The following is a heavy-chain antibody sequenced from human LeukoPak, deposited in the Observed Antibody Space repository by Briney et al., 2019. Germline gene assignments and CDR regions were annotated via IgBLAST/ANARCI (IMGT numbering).Heavy chain of an antibody. CDR2: ISYDGSNK. CDR1: GFTFSSYG. Sequence: GGSLRLSCAASGFTFSSYGMHWVRQAPGKGLEWVAVISYDGSNKYYADSVKGRFTISRDNSKNTLYLQMNSLRAEDTAVYYCAPWASTDYWGQGTLVTVPS. J-gene: IGHJ4*02. D-gene: IGHD7-27*01. V-gene: IGHV3-30*03. CDR3: APWASTDY.